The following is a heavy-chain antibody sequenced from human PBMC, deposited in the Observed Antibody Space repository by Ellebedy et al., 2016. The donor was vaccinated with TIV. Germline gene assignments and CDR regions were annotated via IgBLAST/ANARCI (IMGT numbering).Heavy chain of an antibody. D-gene: IGHD3-10*01. Sequence: GESLKISXAASGFTFSSYSMNWVRQAPGKGLGWVSYISSSSSTIYYADSVKGRFTISRDNAKNSLYLQMNSLRDEDTAVYYCAAYGSGSYLSASFDYWGQGTLVTVSS. J-gene: IGHJ4*02. CDR3: AAYGSGSYLSASFDY. CDR2: ISSSSSTI. V-gene: IGHV3-48*02. CDR1: GFTFSSYS.